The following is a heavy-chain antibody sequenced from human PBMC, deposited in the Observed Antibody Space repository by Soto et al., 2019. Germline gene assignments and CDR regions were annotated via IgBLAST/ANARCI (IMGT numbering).Heavy chain of an antibody. CDR2: SRADNSHP. V-gene: IGHV1-18*01. CDR1: GYRFTEFG. Sequence: QVQLLQSGPAVKKPGASVKVCCRAFGYRFTEFGISWVRQAPGQGLEWVGWSRADNSHPNYAKSLQGRVNVTTDTSSNSAYMDLTSLTSADTAVYYCEQSADRSAFVWGRNDALDIWGQGTLVFVSS. D-gene: IGHD3-16*01. CDR3: EQSADRSAFVWGRNDALDI. J-gene: IGHJ3*02.